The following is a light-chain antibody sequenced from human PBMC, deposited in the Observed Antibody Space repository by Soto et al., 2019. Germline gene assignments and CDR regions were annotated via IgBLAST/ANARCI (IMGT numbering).Light chain of an antibody. CDR2: GAS. Sequence: EIVLTQSPGTLSLSPGERATLSCRASQSVSSSYLAWYQQKPGQAPRLLIYGASSRATGIPDRFSGSGSGTDFTLTISRLEPEDFAVYYCQEYGSSPLTFSGGTKMEIK. CDR1: QSVSSSY. V-gene: IGKV3-20*01. CDR3: QEYGSSPLT. J-gene: IGKJ4*01.